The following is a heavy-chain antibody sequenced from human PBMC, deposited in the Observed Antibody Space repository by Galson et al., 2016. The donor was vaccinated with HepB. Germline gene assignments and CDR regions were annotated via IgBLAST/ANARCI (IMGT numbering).Heavy chain of an antibody. V-gene: IGHV3-23*01. CDR1: GFTFSSYA. Sequence: SLRLSCAASGFTFSSYAMGWVRQAPGKGLEWVSVISAASNTYYTDSVKGRFTVSRDNSKTTLYLEMNSLRGEDTAVYFCANYLGYGSGRPGYFHSWGQGTLVTVSP. CDR2: ISAASNT. D-gene: IGHD3-10*01. CDR3: ANYLGYGSGRPGYFHS. J-gene: IGHJ4*02.